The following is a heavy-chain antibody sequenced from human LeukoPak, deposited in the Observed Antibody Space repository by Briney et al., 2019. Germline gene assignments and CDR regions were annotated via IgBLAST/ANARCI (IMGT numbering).Heavy chain of an antibody. CDR2: VRTKTDSYAT. CDR1: GFSFSDSA. D-gene: IGHD5-18*01. CDR3: TTRGDKYGLHY. V-gene: IGHV3-73*01. Sequence: PGGSLRLYCAASGFSFSDSAMHWVRQASGKGLEWVAHVRTKTDSYATTYSASVQGRFTISRDDSKNTAYLQMNSLKSEDTAVYYCTTRGDKYGLHYWGQGTLVTVSS. J-gene: IGHJ4*02.